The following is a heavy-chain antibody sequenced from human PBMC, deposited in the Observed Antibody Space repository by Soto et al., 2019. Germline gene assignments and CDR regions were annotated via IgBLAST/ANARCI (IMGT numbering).Heavy chain of an antibody. J-gene: IGHJ3*02. V-gene: IGHV4-39*01. CDR1: GGSISSSSYH. Sequence: SETLSLTCTVSGGSISSSSYHWGWIRQPPGKGLEWIGSIYYSGSTYYNPSLKSRVTISVDTPKNQFSLKLSSVTAADTAVYYCARSRNHGWYYQAFDIWGQGTMVTVSS. CDR2: IYYSGST. D-gene: IGHD6-19*01. CDR3: ARSRNHGWYYQAFDI.